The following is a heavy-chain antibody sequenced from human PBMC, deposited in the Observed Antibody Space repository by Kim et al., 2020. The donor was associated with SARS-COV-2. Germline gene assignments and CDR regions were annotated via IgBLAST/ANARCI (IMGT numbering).Heavy chain of an antibody. J-gene: IGHJ6*02. CDR1: GGSISSGGYY. CDR2: IYYSGST. D-gene: IGHD1-20*01. Sequence: SETLSLTCTVSGGSISSGGYYWSWIRQHPGKGLEWIGYIYYSGSTYYNPSLKSRVTISVDTSKNQFSLKLSSVTAADTAVYYCARDNWNDAGYYYYYGMDVWGQGTTVTVSS. CDR3: ARDNWNDAGYYYYYGMDV. V-gene: IGHV4-31*03.